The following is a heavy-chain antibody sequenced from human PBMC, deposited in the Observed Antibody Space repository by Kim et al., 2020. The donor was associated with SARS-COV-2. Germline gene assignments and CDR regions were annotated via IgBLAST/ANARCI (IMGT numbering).Heavy chain of an antibody. CDR3: ARGHSLYCSGGSCYSEGDSRYFDY. CDR2: INHSGST. V-gene: IGHV4-34*01. D-gene: IGHD2-15*01. CDR1: GGSFSGYY. Sequence: SETLSLTCAVYGGSFSGYYWSWIRQPPGKGLEWIGEINHSGSTNYNPSLKSRVTISVDTSKNQFSLKLSSVTAADTAVYYCARGHSLYCSGGSCYSEGDSRYFDYWGQGTLVTVSS. J-gene: IGHJ4*02.